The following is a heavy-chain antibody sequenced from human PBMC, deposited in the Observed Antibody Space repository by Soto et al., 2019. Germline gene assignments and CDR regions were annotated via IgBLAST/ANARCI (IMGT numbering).Heavy chain of an antibody. CDR3: ARGPSGDKVHY. CDR1: GGSITSDYSC. D-gene: IGHD7-27*01. V-gene: IGHV4-30-4*01. J-gene: IGHJ4*02. CDR2: IFDSGTT. Sequence: QVQLQESGPGLVKPSQTLSLTCTVSGGSITSDYSCWSWIRQPPWEGLEWIGHIFDSGTTYTNPSLRSQVAISLDTSKNLFSLTLSSVTAADTAVYYCARGPSGDKVHYWGQGALVTVSS.